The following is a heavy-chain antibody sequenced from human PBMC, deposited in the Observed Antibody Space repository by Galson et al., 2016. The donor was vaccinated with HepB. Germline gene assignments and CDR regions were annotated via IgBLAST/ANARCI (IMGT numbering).Heavy chain of an antibody. V-gene: IGHV7-4-1*02. D-gene: IGHD1-1*01. CDR3: ARDEGHNWYDWSDAFDI. J-gene: IGHJ3*02. Sequence: SVKVSCKASGYTFTTFAMNWVRQAPGQGLEWMGWVNTSTGKPTYAQGFTGRFVFSLDNSVGTAYLHITRLKAEDSAVYYCARDEGHNWYDWSDAFDIWGQRTLGTVSS. CDR2: VNTSTGKP. CDR1: GYTFTTFA.